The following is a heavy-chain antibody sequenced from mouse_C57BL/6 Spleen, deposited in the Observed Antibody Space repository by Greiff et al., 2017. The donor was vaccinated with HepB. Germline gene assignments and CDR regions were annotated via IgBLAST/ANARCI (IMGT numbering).Heavy chain of an antibody. D-gene: IGHD1-1*01. Sequence: VQLKQSGPELVKPGASVKISCKASGYSFTGYYMNWVKQSPEKSLEWIGEINPSTGGTTYNQKFKAKATLTVDKSSSTAYMQLKSLTSEDSAVYYCARGTTVVRRYYFDYWGQGTTLTVSS. CDR1: GYSFTGYY. J-gene: IGHJ2*01. V-gene: IGHV1-42*01. CDR3: ARGTTVVRRYYFDY. CDR2: INPSTGGT.